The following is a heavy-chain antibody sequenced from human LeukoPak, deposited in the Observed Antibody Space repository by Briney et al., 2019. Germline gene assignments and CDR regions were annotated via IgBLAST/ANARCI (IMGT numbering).Heavy chain of an antibody. J-gene: IGHJ3*01. Sequence: SETLSLTCTVSGGSISSYYWSWIRQPAGKGLGWIGRIYTSGSTNYNPSLKSRVTISVDTSKNQFSLKLSAVTAADTAMYYCAREDAVSSDDAFDLWGQGTMVTVS. CDR2: IYTSGST. D-gene: IGHD6-19*01. V-gene: IGHV4-4*07. CDR1: GGSISSYY. CDR3: AREDAVSSDDAFDL.